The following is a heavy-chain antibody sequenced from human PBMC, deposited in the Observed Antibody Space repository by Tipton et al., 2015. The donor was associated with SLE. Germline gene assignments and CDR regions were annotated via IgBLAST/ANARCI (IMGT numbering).Heavy chain of an antibody. Sequence: SLRLSCAASGFTFSSYGMHWVRQAPGKGLEWVAVIWYDGSNRYYADSVKGRFTVSRDTSKNTLYLQMNSLRAEDTAVYYCAKDTDFDYWGQGSLVTVSS. CDR1: GFTFSSYG. V-gene: IGHV3-33*06. CDR2: IWYDGSNR. CDR3: AKDTDFDY. J-gene: IGHJ4*02.